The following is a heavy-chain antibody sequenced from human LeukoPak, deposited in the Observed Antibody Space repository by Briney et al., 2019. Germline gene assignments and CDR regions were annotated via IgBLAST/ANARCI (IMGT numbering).Heavy chain of an antibody. Sequence: SVKVSCKASGGTFSSYAISWVRQAPGQGLEWMGGIIPIFGTANYAQEFQGRVTITADESTSTAYMELSSLRSEDTALYYCARGTGYSSSWYEYYYAMDVWGQGTTVTVSS. J-gene: IGHJ6*02. CDR3: ARGTGYSSSWYEYYYAMDV. D-gene: IGHD6-13*01. CDR1: GGTFSSYA. CDR2: IIPIFGTA. V-gene: IGHV1-69*13.